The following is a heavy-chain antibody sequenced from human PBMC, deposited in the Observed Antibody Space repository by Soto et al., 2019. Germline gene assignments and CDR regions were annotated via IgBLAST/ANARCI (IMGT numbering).Heavy chain of an antibody. V-gene: IGHV4-59*01. CDR3: ARDRAIPTYSSSWPYYYYYGMDV. D-gene: IGHD6-13*01. Sequence: SETLSLTCTVSGGSISSYYWSWIRQPPGKGLEWIGYIYYSGSTNYNPSLKSRVTISVDTSKNQFSLKLSSVTAADTAVYYCARDRAIPTYSSSWPYYYYYGMDVWGQGTTVTVSS. CDR2: IYYSGST. J-gene: IGHJ6*02. CDR1: GGSISSYY.